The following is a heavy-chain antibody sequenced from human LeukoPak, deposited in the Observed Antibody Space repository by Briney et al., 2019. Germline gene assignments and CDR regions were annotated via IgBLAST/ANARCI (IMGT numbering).Heavy chain of an antibody. D-gene: IGHD3-10*01. CDR3: AKWGSGSHAFDI. Sequence: PGGSLRLSCAASGFRFDDYAMFWVRQPPGKGLEWVSGISWNGFSIGYVDSVKGRFTISRDNAKNSLYLQMNSLRVEDTALYYCAKWGSGSHAFDIWGQGTVVTVSS. CDR1: GFRFDDYA. CDR2: ISWNGFSI. J-gene: IGHJ3*02. V-gene: IGHV3-9*01.